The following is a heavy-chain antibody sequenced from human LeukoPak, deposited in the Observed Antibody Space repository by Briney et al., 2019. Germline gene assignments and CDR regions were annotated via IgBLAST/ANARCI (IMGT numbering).Heavy chain of an antibody. J-gene: IGHJ5*02. Sequence: SETLSLTCAVYGGSFSGYYWSWIRQPPGKGLEWIGEINHSGSTNYNPSLKSRVTISVDTSKNQFSLKLSSVTAADTAVYYCASRMGVGATDSNWFDPWGQGTLVTVSS. D-gene: IGHD1-26*01. CDR1: GGSFSGYY. CDR2: INHSGST. V-gene: IGHV4-34*01. CDR3: ASRMGVGATDSNWFDP.